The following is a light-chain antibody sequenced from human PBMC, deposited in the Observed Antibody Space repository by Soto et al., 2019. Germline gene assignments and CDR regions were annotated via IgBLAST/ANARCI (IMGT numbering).Light chain of an antibody. J-gene: IGLJ2*01. CDR2: DVT. Sequence: QSALTQPASVSGSPGRSVTISCTGTSSDVGDFNYVSWYQHLPGRAPKLIIYDVTNRPSGISYRFSASKSGRTASLTISGLQAEDEAYYYFSSYSSSTTHVVFGGGTKVTVL. CDR1: SSDVGDFNY. CDR3: SSYSSSTTHVV. V-gene: IGLV2-14*03.